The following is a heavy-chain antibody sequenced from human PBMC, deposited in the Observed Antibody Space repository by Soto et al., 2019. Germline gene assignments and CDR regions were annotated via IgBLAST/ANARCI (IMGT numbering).Heavy chain of an antibody. CDR1: GGSITRNNHF. CDR3: ARLGSSGWHEGSYFDY. J-gene: IGHJ4*02. V-gene: IGHV4-39*01. D-gene: IGHD6-19*01. CDR2: IQYGGTT. Sequence: QLQLQESGPGLVKASETLSLTCTVSGGSITRNNHFWGWIRQSRGKGLEWIGSIQYGGTTNYNPSLKSRDNMSAETSKNQFSVMTDSVTAADTAVYYCARLGSSGWHEGSYFDYWGQGTLVTVSS.